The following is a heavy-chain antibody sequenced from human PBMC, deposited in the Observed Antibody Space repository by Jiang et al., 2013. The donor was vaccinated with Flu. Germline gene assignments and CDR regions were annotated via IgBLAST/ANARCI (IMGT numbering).Heavy chain of an antibody. CDR3: AKDPDGYNYYYYGMDV. CDR1: GFTFSSYG. J-gene: IGHJ6*02. CDR2: ISYDGSNK. Sequence: VQLVESGGGVVQPGRSLRLSCAASGFTFSSYGMHWVRQAPGKGLEWVAVISYDGSNKYYADSVKGRFTISRDNSKNTLYLQMNSLRAEDTAVYYCAKDPDGYNYYYYGMDVWGQGTTVTVSS. D-gene: IGHD5-18*01. V-gene: IGHV3-30*18.